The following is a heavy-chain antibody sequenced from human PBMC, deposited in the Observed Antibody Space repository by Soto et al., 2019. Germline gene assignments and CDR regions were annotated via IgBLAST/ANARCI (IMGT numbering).Heavy chain of an antibody. CDR3: ARGSHCSSTSCQYGYYYYGMDV. J-gene: IGHJ6*02. CDR1: GGSISSGGYY. CDR2: IYYSGST. Sequence: PSETLSLTCTVSGGSISSGGYYWSWIRQHPGKGLEWIGYIYYSGSTYYNPSLKSRVTISVDTSKNQFSLKPSSVTAADTAVYYCARGSHCSSTSCQYGYYYYGMDVWGQGTTVTVSS. V-gene: IGHV4-31*03. D-gene: IGHD2-2*01.